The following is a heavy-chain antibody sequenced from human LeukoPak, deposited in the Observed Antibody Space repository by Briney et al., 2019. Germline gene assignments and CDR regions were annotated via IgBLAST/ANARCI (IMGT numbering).Heavy chain of an antibody. CDR1: GGSISSYY. J-gene: IGHJ5*02. CDR3: ARAQQYYYDGPNWFDP. D-gene: IGHD3-22*01. CDR2: IYYSGST. Sequence: PSETLSLTCTVSGGSISSYYWSWIRQPPGKGLEWIGYIYYSGSTNYNPSLKSRVTISVDTSKNQFSLKLSSVTAADTAVYYCARAQQYYYDGPNWFDPWGQGTLVTVSS. V-gene: IGHV4-59*08.